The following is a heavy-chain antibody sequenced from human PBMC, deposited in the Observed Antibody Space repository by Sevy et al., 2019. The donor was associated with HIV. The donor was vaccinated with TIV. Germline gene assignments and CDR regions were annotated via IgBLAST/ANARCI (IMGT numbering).Heavy chain of an antibody. CDR1: GGTFDTYS. CDR3: ARDSDSTFGGGDAFDI. J-gene: IGHJ3*02. Sequence: ASVKVSCKASGGTFDTYSISWVRQAPGQGPEWMGGITPFFGSANYAQKFQGRLTLNADQSPSTAYLELSNLRSEDTAVYYCARDSDSTFGGGDAFDIWGQGTMVTVSS. V-gene: IGHV1-69*13. CDR2: ITPFFGSA. D-gene: IGHD3-16*01.